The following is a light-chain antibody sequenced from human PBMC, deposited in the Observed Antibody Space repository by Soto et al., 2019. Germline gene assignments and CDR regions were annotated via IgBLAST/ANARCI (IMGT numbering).Light chain of an antibody. V-gene: IGKV3-20*01. CDR3: QQYGASPMWT. J-gene: IGKJ1*01. Sequence: KSPVTLSLSPGERSILSCRARQIVSSSYIAWYQQKPGQATRLLIYGASSRATGIPDRFSGSGSGTDFTLTISRLDPEDFAVYYWQQYGASPMWTFGQGGKG. CDR1: QIVSSSY. CDR2: GAS.